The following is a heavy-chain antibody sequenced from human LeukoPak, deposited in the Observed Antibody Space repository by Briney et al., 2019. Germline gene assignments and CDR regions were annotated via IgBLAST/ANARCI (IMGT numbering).Heavy chain of an antibody. CDR3: AREEGGYSSGWFYFDY. CDR2: INPNSGGT. CDR1: GYTFTSYD. Sequence: GASVKVSCKTSGYTFTSYDITWVRQAPGQGLEWMGWINPNSGGTNYAQKFQGRVTMTRDTSISTAYMELSRLRSDDTAVYYCAREEGGYSSGWFYFDYWGQGTLVTVSS. V-gene: IGHV1-2*02. J-gene: IGHJ4*02. D-gene: IGHD6-19*01.